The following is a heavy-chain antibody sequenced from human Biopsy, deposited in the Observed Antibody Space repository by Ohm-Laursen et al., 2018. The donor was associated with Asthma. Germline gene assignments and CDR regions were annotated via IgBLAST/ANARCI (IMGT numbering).Heavy chain of an antibody. CDR2: IDSRSFST. J-gene: IGHJ3*01. V-gene: IGHV3-11*06. D-gene: IGHD2-8*01. Sequence: SLRLSCAASGVTFSDHYMSWIRQAPGKGLEWVSFIDSRSFSTTYADSVKGRFTISRDNAKNSLYLQMDSLRAEDTGTYYCATVYDNRRPDAFDVWGQGTLVTVSS. CDR1: GVTFSDHY. CDR3: ATVYDNRRPDAFDV.